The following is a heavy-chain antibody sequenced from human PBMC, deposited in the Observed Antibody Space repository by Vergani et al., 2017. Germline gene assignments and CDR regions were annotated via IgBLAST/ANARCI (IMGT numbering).Heavy chain of an antibody. Sequence: EVQLVESGGGLVQPGRSLRLSCTASGFTFGDYAMSWFRQAPGKGLEWVGFIRSKAYGGTTEYAASVKGRFTISRDDSKSIAYLQMNSLKTEDTAVYYCTRDVYSSSWYSLCFDYWGQGTLVTVSS. CDR1: GFTFGDYA. CDR2: IRSKAYGGTT. V-gene: IGHV3-49*03. D-gene: IGHD6-13*01. CDR3: TRDVYSSSWYSLCFDY. J-gene: IGHJ4*02.